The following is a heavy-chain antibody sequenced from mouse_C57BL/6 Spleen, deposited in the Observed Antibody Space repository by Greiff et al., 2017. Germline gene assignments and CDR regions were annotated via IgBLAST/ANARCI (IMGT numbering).Heavy chain of an antibody. D-gene: IGHD1-1*01. Sequence: EVQLQASGPGLVKPSQSLSLTCSVTGYSITSGYYWNWIRQFPGNKLEWMGYISYDGSNNYNPSLKNRISITRDTSKNQFFLKLNSVTTEDTATYYCARVYYGSSYGYFDYWGQGTTLTVSS. J-gene: IGHJ2*01. CDR3: ARVYYGSSYGYFDY. V-gene: IGHV3-6*01. CDR1: GYSITSGYY. CDR2: ISYDGSN.